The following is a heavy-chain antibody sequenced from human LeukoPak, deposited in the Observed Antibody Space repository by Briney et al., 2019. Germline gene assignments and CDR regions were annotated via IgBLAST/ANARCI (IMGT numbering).Heavy chain of an antibody. CDR3: ARHPLVVPAARFDYYYYYMDV. V-gene: IGHV5-51*01. D-gene: IGHD2-2*01. CDR1: GYLYTSYW. Sequence: GESLKISCKSSGYLYTSYWIGWVRQMPGKGLEWMGIIYPGDSDTRYSPSFQGQVTISADKSISTAYLQWSSLKASDTAMYYCARHPLVVPAARFDYYYYYMDVWGKGTTVTVSS. J-gene: IGHJ6*03. CDR2: IYPGDSDT.